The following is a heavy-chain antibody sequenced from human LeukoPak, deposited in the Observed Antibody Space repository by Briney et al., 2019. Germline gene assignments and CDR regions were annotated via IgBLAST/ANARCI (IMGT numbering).Heavy chain of an antibody. CDR1: GGSFSGYY. D-gene: IGHD4-17*01. V-gene: IGHV4-34*01. CDR3: ARDYGDYDRRYFDL. Sequence: SETLSLTCAVYGGSFSGYYWSWIRQPPGKELEWIGEINHSGSTNYNPSLKSRVTISVDTSKNQFSLKLSSVTAADTAVYYCARDYGDYDRRYFDLWGRGTLVTVSS. J-gene: IGHJ2*01. CDR2: INHSGST.